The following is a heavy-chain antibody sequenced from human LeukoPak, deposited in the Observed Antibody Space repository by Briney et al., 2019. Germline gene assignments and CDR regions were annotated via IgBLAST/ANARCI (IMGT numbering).Heavy chain of an antibody. CDR1: GFTFDDYG. CDR2: IFQGGGET. V-gene: IGHV3-20*04. Sequence: GGSLSLSCAASGFTFDDYGMSWVRQAPGKGLEWVSSIFQGGGETHYADSVRGRFTISRDNSKNTLFPQMNSLRAEDTAIYYCATYRQVMLPFESWGRGTLVTVSS. CDR3: ATYRQVMLPFES. D-gene: IGHD5-18*01. J-gene: IGHJ4*02.